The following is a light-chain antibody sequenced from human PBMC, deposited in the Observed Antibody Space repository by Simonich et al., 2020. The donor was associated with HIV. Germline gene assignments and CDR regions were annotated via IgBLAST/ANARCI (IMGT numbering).Light chain of an antibody. Sequence: AIRMTQSPSSLSASTGDRVIITCRASLNISDFLAWYQQEPGKAPKLLIYGASTLQSGIPSRFSGSGSGTDFTLIISRLQSEDFATYYCQHYYSDPPTFGPGTKVDIK. J-gene: IGKJ3*01. CDR3: QHYYSDPPT. V-gene: IGKV1-8*01. CDR2: GAS. CDR1: LNISDF.